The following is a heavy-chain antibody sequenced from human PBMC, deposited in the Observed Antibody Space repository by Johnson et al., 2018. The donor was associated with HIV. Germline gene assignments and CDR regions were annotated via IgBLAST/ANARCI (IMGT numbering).Heavy chain of an antibody. J-gene: IGHJ3*02. CDR2: IKQDGSEK. CDR1: GFTFSSYW. Sequence: VQLVESGGGLVQPGGSLRLSCAASGFTFSSYWMTWVRQAPGKGLEWVANIKQDGSEKYYVDSVKGRFTISRDNAKNALYLQMNSLKTEDTAVYYCSLSYSSSSNAFDIWGQGTMVTVSS. D-gene: IGHD6-6*01. CDR3: SLSYSSSSNAFDI. V-gene: IGHV3-7*05.